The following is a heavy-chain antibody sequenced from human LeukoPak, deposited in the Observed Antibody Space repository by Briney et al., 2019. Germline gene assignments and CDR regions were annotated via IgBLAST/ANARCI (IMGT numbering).Heavy chain of an antibody. V-gene: IGHV3-30*18. CDR3: AKDPGLDAFDI. J-gene: IGHJ3*02. CDR1: GFTFSSYG. Sequence: PGGSLRLSCAASGFTFSSYGMHWVRQAPGKGLEWVAVISYDGSDKFSADSVKGRFTISRDSSNNTLSLQMNSLRAEDTAVYFCAKDPGLDAFDIWGQGTMVTVSS. D-gene: IGHD3-22*01. CDR2: ISYDGSDK.